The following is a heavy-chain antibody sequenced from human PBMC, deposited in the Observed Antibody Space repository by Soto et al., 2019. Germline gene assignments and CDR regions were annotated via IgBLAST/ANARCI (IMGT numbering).Heavy chain of an antibody. CDR3: ARDLWGYCGTDCYPRDV. CDR2: MYNTGST. D-gene: IGHD2-21*02. CDR1: GGSISSYY. V-gene: IGHV4-59*01. J-gene: IGHJ6*02. Sequence: SETLSLTCTVSGGSISSYYWGWIRQPPGKGLEWIGYMYNTGSTIYNPSLKSRVTISVDTSKNQFSLKLNSVTAADTAVYYCARDLWGYCGTDCYPRDVWGQGTTVTVS.